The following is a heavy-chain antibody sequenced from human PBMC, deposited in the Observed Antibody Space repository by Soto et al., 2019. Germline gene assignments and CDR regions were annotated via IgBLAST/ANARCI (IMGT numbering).Heavy chain of an antibody. CDR3: ARGHSSSSQWFDP. J-gene: IGHJ5*02. V-gene: IGHV3-21*01. CDR1: GFTFSSYS. Sequence: GGSLRLSCAASGFTFSSYSMNWVRQAPGKGLEWVSSISSSSYIYYADSVKGRFTISRDNAKNSLYLQMNSLRAEDTAVYYCARGHSSSSQWFDPWGQGTLVTVSS. D-gene: IGHD6-6*01. CDR2: ISSSSYI.